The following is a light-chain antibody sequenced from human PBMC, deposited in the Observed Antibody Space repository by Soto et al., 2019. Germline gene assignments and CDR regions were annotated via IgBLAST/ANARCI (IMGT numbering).Light chain of an antibody. J-gene: IGKJ4*01. V-gene: IGKV4-1*01. CDR1: QNVLYNSNNKNY. CDR2: WAS. CDR3: QQYYSIPIT. Sequence: DIVMTQSPDSLPVSLGERATINCKSSQNVLYNSNNKNYLAWYQHKPGQPPKLLIYWASTRESGVPDRFSGSGSGTDFTLTISSLQAEDVAVYYYQQYYSIPITFGGGTKVEIK.